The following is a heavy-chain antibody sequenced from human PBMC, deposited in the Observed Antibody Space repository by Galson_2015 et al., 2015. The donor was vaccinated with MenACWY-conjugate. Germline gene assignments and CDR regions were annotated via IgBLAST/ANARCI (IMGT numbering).Heavy chain of an antibody. CDR1: GFIFNTYW. D-gene: IGHD1-26*01. J-gene: IGHJ4*02. V-gene: IGHV3-74*01. Sequence: SLRLSCAASGFIFNTYWMHWVRHAPGKGLVWVSRINPGGSSTTYADSVKDRFTISRDNAKNTLYLQMNSLRPEDTAVFYCAKTRGASFYFDSWGRGTRVTVSS. CDR2: INPGGSST. CDR3: AKTRGASFYFDS.